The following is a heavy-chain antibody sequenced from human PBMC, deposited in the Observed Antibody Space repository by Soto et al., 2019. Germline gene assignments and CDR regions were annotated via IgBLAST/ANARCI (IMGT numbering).Heavy chain of an antibody. V-gene: IGHV3-48*02. J-gene: IGHJ6*02. D-gene: IGHD3-22*01. Sequence: GGSLRLSCAASGFTFSSYSMNWVRQAPGNGLDWVSYISSSIVTIYYADSVKGRFTISSDNAKNSLYLRLTSLRDEETAGYDCERAPPDYYDSSGFYRTDCYYYGMDVWGQGPTVTVSS. CDR3: ERAPPDYYDSSGFYRTDCYYYGMDV. CDR1: GFTFSSYS. CDR2: ISSSIVTI.